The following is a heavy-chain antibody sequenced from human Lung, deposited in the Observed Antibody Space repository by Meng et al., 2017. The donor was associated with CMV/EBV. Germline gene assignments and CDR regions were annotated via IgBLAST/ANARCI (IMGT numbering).Heavy chain of an antibody. CDR3: SRGAPFFRDAFDL. CDR2: INPDSGGT. Sequence: ASVKVSCKASGYTFRGHYIHWVRQAPGQGLEWMGWINPDSGGTRYSQKFQYRVTMTRDTSINTAYMELSRLRSDDTAVYYCSRGAPFFRDAFDLWGQGTMVTVSS. CDR1: GYTFRGHY. V-gene: IGHV1-2*02. J-gene: IGHJ3*01. D-gene: IGHD3-16*01.